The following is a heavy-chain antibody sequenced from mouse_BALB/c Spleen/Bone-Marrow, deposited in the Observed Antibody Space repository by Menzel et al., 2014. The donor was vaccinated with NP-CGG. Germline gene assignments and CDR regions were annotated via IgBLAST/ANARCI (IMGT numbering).Heavy chain of an antibody. CDR1: GFTFSSYG. J-gene: IGHJ2*01. V-gene: IGHV5-6-3*01. CDR3: ARDNYGSRFDY. Sequence: EVQLVESGGGLVQPGGSPKLPCAASGFTFSSYGMSWVRQTPDKRLELVATINNNDGNTYYPDSVKGRFTISRDNAKNTLYLQMSSLKSEDTAMYYCARDNYGSRFDYWGQGTTLTVSS. D-gene: IGHD1-1*01. CDR2: INNNDGNT.